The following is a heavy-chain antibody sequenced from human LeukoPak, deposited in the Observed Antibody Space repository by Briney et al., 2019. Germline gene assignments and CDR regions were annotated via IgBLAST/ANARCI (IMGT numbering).Heavy chain of an antibody. CDR1: GASISSGSYY. Sequence: SETLSLTCTVSGASISSGSYYWTWIRQPAGKGLEWIGRIYASGNTDYSPSLKSRLTISLDTSKNQFSLRLSSVTAADTAVYYCARDGFYCSGSDCSKGRWYSHYYMDVWGKGTTVTVSS. J-gene: IGHJ6*03. CDR2: IYASGNT. V-gene: IGHV4-61*02. CDR3: ARDGFYCSGSDCSKGRWYSHYYMDV. D-gene: IGHD5-12*01.